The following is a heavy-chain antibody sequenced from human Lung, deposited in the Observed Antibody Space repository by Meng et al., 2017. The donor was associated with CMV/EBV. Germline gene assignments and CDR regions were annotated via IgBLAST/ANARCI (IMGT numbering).Heavy chain of an antibody. D-gene: IGHD6-25*01. CDR3: TRRADYFDY. CDR1: GFTFSSYD. Sequence: GESLKISCAASGFTFSSYDMNWVRQAPGKALEWVAVISIDGSSKFYADSMKGRFTISRDNSRNTLFLQVNSLRPEDTAVYYCTRRADYFDYWGPGNRVNGAS. J-gene: IGHJ4*02. V-gene: IGHV3-30*04. CDR2: ISIDGSSK.